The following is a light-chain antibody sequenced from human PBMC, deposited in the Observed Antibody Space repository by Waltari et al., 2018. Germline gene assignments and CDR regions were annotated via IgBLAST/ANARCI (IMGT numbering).Light chain of an antibody. V-gene: IGLV2-8*01. CDR2: EVN. Sequence: QSALTQPPSASGSPGQSVTISCTGTSSDIGDYNYVSWYQQHPGKAPKLMIYEVNKRPSGGPSRFSGSKSCNTASLTVSGLQAEDEADYYCSSYAGSNNYVVFGGGTKLTVL. CDR1: SSDIGDYNY. CDR3: SSYAGSNNYVV. J-gene: IGLJ2*01.